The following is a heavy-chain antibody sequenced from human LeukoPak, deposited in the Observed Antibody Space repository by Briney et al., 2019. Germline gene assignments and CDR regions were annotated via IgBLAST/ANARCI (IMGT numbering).Heavy chain of an antibody. CDR2: IYYSGCT. CDR3: ASEYDYVWGSYRSIVGYYFDY. Sequence: LETLCLTCTVSGVSISSSSYYWGWVRPPPGEGLGWVVSIYYSGCTYYIPPLNSQVTISVDTHDNQPSLKLGSVSAADTDVHYFASEYDYVWGSYRSIVGYYFDYWGQGTLVTVSS. V-gene: IGHV4-39*01. D-gene: IGHD3-16*02. J-gene: IGHJ4*02. CDR1: GVSISSSSYY.